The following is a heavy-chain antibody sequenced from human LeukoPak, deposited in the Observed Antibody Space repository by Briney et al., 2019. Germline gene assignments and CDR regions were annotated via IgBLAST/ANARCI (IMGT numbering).Heavy chain of an antibody. J-gene: IGHJ4*02. CDR2: ISGSGGST. CDR3: AKGPYQLPLDY. V-gene: IGHV3-23*01. CDR1: GFIFSSYA. Sequence: GGSLRLSWAVSGFIFSSYAMSWVRQAPGKGLEWISAISGSGGSTYYADSVKGRFTIARDNSKNTLYLQMKSLRAEDTAVYYCAKGPYQLPLDYWGQGTLVTVSS. D-gene: IGHD2-2*01.